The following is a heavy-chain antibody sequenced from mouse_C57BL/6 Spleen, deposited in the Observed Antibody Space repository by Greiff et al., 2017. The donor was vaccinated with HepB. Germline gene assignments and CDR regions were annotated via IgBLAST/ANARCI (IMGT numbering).Heavy chain of an antibody. V-gene: IGHV1-80*01. D-gene: IGHD2-1*01. CDR3: ARNYYGNYGFDY. CDR1: GYAFSSYW. CDR2: IYPGDGDT. Sequence: QVQLQQSGAELVKPGASVKISCKASGYAFSSYWMNWVKQRPGKGLEWIGQIYPGDGDTNYNGKFKGKATLTADKSSSTAYMQLSSLTSEDSAVYFCARNYYGNYGFDYWGQGTTLTVSS. J-gene: IGHJ2*01.